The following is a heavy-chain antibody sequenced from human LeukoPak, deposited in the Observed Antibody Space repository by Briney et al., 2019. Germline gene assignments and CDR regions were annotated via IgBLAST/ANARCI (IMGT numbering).Heavy chain of an antibody. V-gene: IGHV3-9*01. Sequence: PGGSLRLSCAASGFTFDDYAMHWVRQAPGKGLEWVSGISWNSGSIGYADSVKGRFTISRDNAKNSLYLQMNSLRAEDTALYYCAREGGSGWYVGFDYWGQGTLVTVSS. CDR1: GFTFDDYA. J-gene: IGHJ4*02. CDR3: AREGGSGWYVGFDY. CDR2: ISWNSGSI. D-gene: IGHD6-19*01.